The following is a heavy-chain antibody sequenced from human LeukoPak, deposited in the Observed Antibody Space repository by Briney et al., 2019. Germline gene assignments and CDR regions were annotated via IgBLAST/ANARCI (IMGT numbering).Heavy chain of an antibody. Sequence: GGSLRLSCAASGFTFSSYEMNWVRQAPGKRLEWVSYISSSGSTIYYADSVKGRFTISRDNAKNTLYLQMNSLRAEDTAVYYCASLTMIVVEYAFDIWGQGTMVTVSS. J-gene: IGHJ3*02. CDR1: GFTFSSYE. CDR3: ASLTMIVVEYAFDI. V-gene: IGHV3-48*03. CDR2: ISSSGSTI. D-gene: IGHD3-22*01.